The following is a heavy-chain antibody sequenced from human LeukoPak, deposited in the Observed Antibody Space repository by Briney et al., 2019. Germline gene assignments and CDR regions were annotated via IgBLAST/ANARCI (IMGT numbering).Heavy chain of an antibody. V-gene: IGHV3-30*18. CDR3: AKSSMDV. CDR1: GYTFSSYG. CDR2: ISYDGSNK. Sequence: GGSLRLPCAASGYTFSSYGMHWVRQAPGKGLEWVAVISYDGSNKYYADSVKGRFTISRDNSKNTLYLQMNSLRAEDTAVYYCAKSSMDVWGQGTTVTVSS. J-gene: IGHJ6*02.